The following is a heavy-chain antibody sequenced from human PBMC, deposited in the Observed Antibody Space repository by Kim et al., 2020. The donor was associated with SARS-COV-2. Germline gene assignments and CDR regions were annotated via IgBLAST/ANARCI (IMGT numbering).Heavy chain of an antibody. CDR2: IWYDGSNK. Sequence: LSLTCAASGFTFSSYGMHWVRQAPGKGLEWVAVIWYDGSNKYYADSVKGRFTISRDNSKNTLYLQMNSLRAEDTAVYYCAKGGLGGAAGTFYYYGMDVWGQGTTVTVSS. J-gene: IGHJ6*02. D-gene: IGHD6-13*01. V-gene: IGHV3-33*06. CDR1: GFTFSSYG. CDR3: AKGGLGGAAGTFYYYGMDV.